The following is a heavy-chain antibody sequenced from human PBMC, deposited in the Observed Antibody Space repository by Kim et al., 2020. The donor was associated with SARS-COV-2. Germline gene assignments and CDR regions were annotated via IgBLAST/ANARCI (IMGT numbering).Heavy chain of an antibody. V-gene: IGHV4-39*01. Sequence: SETLSLTCTVSGGSISSSSYYWGWIRQPPGKGLEWIGSIYYSGSTYYNPSLKSRVTISVDTSKNQFSLKLSSVTAADTAVYYCARLPLRWLIRTLPNAFDIWGQGTMVTVSS. CDR3: ARLPLRWLIRTLPNAFDI. CDR1: GGSISSSSYY. J-gene: IGHJ3*02. CDR2: IYYSGST. D-gene: IGHD3-22*01.